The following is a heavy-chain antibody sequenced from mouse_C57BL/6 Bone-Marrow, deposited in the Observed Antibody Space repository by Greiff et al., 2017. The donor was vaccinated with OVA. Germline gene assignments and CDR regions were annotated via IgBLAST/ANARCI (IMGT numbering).Heavy chain of an antibody. V-gene: IGHV5-17*01. CDR3: ARTERFAY. J-gene: IGHJ3*01. Sequence: VQLKESGGGLVKPGGSLKLSCAASGFTFSDYGMHWVRQAPEKGLEWVAYISSGSSTIYYADTVKGRFTISRDNAKNTLFLQMTSLRSEDTAMYYCARTERFAYWGQGTLVTVSA. CDR1: GFTFSDYG. CDR2: ISSGSSTI.